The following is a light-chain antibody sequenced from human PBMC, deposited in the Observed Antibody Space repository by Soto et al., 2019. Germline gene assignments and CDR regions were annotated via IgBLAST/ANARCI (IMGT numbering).Light chain of an antibody. J-gene: IGKJ5*01. Sequence: DIQLTQSPSFLSASVGDRVTITCRASQGISSYLAWYQQKPGKAPKLLIYAASTLQSGGPSRFSGSGSGTEFTLTISSLQPEDCATYYCQHLDSYSTFGQGTRLEIK. CDR1: QGISSY. CDR3: QHLDSYST. V-gene: IGKV1-9*01. CDR2: AAS.